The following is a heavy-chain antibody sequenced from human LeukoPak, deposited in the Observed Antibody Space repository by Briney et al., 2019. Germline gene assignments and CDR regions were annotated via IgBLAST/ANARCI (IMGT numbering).Heavy chain of an antibody. CDR1: GFIFSSYA. CDR2: IGGSGSST. V-gene: IGHV3-23*01. J-gene: IGHJ4*02. Sequence: PGGSLRLSCAASGFIFSSYAMSWVRQAPGKGLEWVSAIGGSGSSTYYADSVKGRFTISRDNSKNSLYLQMNSLRAEDTAVYYCAREGAGGFDYWGQGTLVTVSS. D-gene: IGHD1-26*01. CDR3: AREGAGGFDY.